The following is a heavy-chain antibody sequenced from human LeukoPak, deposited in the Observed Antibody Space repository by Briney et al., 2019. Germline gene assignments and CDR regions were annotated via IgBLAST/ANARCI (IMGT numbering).Heavy chain of an antibody. J-gene: IGHJ4*02. CDR2: IILIFGTA. Sequence: SVKVSCKASGGTFSSYAISWVRQAPGQGLEWMGGIILIFGTANYAQKFQGRVTITADESTSTAYMELSSLRSEDTAVYYCARAHHYYYDSSGYYYWGQGTLVTVSS. D-gene: IGHD3-22*01. CDR1: GGTFSSYA. V-gene: IGHV1-69*01. CDR3: ARAHHYYYDSSGYYY.